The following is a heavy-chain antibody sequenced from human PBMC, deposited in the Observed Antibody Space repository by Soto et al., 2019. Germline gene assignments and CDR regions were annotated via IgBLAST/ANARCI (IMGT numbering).Heavy chain of an antibody. D-gene: IGHD5-18*01. J-gene: IGHJ6*02. CDR2: IYSGGST. V-gene: IGHV3-66*01. CDR3: ARVDTGDYYYGMDV. Sequence: GGSLRLSCAASGFTVSSNYMSWFRQAPGKGLEWVSVIYSGGSTYYADSVKGRFTISRDNSKNTLYLQMNSLRAEDTAVYYCARVDTGDYYYGMDVWGQGTTVTVSS. CDR1: GFTVSSNY.